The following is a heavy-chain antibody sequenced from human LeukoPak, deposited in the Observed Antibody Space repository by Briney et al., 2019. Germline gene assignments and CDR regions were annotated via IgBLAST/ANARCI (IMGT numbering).Heavy chain of an antibody. CDR1: GGSISSSSYY. Sequence: SETLSLTCTVSGGSISSSSYYWGWIRQPPGKGLEWIGSIYYSGSTNYNPSLKSRVTISVDTSKNQFSLKLSSVTAADTAVYYCARGGSRLVILRYFDWSGFDYWGQGTLVTVSS. V-gene: IGHV4-39*07. D-gene: IGHD3-9*01. J-gene: IGHJ4*02. CDR3: ARGGSRLVILRYFDWSGFDY. CDR2: IYYSGST.